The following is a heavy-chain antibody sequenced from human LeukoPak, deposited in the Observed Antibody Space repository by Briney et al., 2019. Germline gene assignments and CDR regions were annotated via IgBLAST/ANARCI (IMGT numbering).Heavy chain of an antibody. CDR3: ARESIFYYYDSSGSLFFDY. CDR2: IYTSGST. D-gene: IGHD3-22*01. CDR1: GGSISSGSYY. J-gene: IGHJ4*02. Sequence: SETLSLTCTVSGGSISSGSYYWSWIRQPAGTGLEWIGRIYTSGSTNYNPSLKSRVTISVDTSKNQFSLKLSSVTAADTAVYYCARESIFYYYDSSGSLFFDYWGQGTLVTVSS. V-gene: IGHV4-61*02.